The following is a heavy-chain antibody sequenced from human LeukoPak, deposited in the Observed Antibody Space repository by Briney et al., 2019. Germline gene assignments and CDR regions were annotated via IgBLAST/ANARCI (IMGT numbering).Heavy chain of an antibody. CDR1: GGSISSYY. V-gene: IGHV4-4*07. Sequence: PSETLSLTCTVSGGSISSYYWTWIRQPAGKGLEWIGRIYTSGSTNYNPSLKSRVTMSVDTSKNQFSLKLSSVTAADTAVYYCARGNSENIRYRSSTSCYKADYNWFDPWGQGTLVTVSS. CDR3: ARGNSENIRYRSSTSCYKADYNWFDP. J-gene: IGHJ5*02. CDR2: IYTSGST. D-gene: IGHD2-2*02.